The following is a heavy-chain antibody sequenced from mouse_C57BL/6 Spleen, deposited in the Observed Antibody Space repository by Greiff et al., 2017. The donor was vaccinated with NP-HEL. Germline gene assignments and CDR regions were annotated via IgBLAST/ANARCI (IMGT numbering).Heavy chain of an antibody. V-gene: IGHV1-15*01. Sequence: QVHVKQSGAELVRPGASVTLSCKASGYTFTDYEMHWVKQTPVHGLEWIGAIDPETGGTAYNQKFKGKAILTADKSSSTAYMELRSLTSEDSAVYYCTSIVKDYYYAMDYWGQGTSVTVSS. J-gene: IGHJ4*01. D-gene: IGHD2-5*01. CDR1: GYTFTDYE. CDR2: IDPETGGT. CDR3: TSIVKDYYYAMDY.